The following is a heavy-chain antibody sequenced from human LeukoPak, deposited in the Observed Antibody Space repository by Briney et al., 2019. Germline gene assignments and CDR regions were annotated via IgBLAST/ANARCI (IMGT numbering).Heavy chain of an antibody. CDR3: ARMRQDIVVVPAAISGYYYYGMNV. Sequence: ASVKVSCKASGYTFTSYDINWVRQATGQGLEWMGWMNPNSGNTGYAQKFQGRVTMTRNTSISTAYMELSSLRSEDTAVYYCARMRQDIVVVPAAISGYYYYGMNVWGQGTTVTVSS. CDR1: GYTFTSYD. J-gene: IGHJ6*02. CDR2: MNPNSGNT. D-gene: IGHD2-2*01. V-gene: IGHV1-8*01.